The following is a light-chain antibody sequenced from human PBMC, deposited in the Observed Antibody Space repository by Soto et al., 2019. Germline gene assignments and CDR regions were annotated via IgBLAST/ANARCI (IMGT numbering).Light chain of an antibody. CDR3: LLDLGRGTWV. Sequence: QTVVTQEPSFSVSPGGTVTLTCGLSSGSVSTRYYPSGYQQTPGQAQRTLIYNTNTRSSGVPGRFSGSILGNKAALPIPGEQAEDESADYWLLDLGRGTWVFGGGTKLTVL. CDR1: SGSVSTRYY. J-gene: IGLJ3*02. V-gene: IGLV8-61*01. CDR2: NTN.